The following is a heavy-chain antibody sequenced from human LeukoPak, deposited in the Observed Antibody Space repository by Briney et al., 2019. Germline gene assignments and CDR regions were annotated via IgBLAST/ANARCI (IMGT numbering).Heavy chain of an antibody. V-gene: IGHV3-23*01. CDR3: ARDDSVVAGLIDY. Sequence: HPGGSLRLSCAASGFTFSSYAMSWVRQAPGKGLEWVSAISGSGGSTYYADSVKGRFTISRDNSKNTLYLQMNSLRAEDTAVYYCARDDSVVAGLIDYWGQGTLVTVSS. J-gene: IGHJ4*02. D-gene: IGHD6-19*01. CDR2: ISGSGGST. CDR1: GFTFSSYA.